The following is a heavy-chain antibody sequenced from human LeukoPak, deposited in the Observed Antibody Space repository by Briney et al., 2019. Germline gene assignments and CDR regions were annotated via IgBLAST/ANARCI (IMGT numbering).Heavy chain of an antibody. CDR2: ISYDGNNK. J-gene: IGHJ4*02. Sequence: PGGSLRLSCAASGFTFSKYGIQWVRQAPAKGLEWVASISYDGNNKYYADSVKGRIIISRDNSKNTLYLQMNSLRVEDTGIYYCAKVGPNSSSFAYWGQGTLLSVSS. CDR3: AKVGPNSSSFAY. CDR1: GFTFSKYG. V-gene: IGHV3-30*18. D-gene: IGHD6-6*01.